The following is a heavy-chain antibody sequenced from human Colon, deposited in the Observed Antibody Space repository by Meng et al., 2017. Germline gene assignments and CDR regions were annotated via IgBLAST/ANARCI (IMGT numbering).Heavy chain of an antibody. CDR2: ISGSGGST. Sequence: GESLKISCAASGFTFSSYAMSWVRQAPGKGLEWVSAISGSGGSTYYADSVKGRFTISRDNSKNTRYLQMNSLRAEDTAVYYCAKGASMITFGGVIAPIDYWGQGTLVTVSS. D-gene: IGHD3-16*02. J-gene: IGHJ4*02. V-gene: IGHV3-23*01. CDR1: GFTFSSYA. CDR3: AKGASMITFGGVIAPIDY.